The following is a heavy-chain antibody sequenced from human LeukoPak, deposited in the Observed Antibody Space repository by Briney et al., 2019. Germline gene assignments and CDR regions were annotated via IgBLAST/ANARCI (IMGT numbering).Heavy chain of an antibody. CDR3: ARGPSGYHNT. Sequence: GGSLRLSCVVSGFTLRSYEMNWVRQAPGKGLEWISYLSTSGTTIYYADSVKGRFTISRDNAKNSLYLQMNSLRAEDTAVYYCARGPSGYHNTGGQGTLVTVSS. V-gene: IGHV3-48*03. CDR2: LSTSGTTI. J-gene: IGHJ4*02. CDR1: GFTLRSYE. D-gene: IGHD5-12*01.